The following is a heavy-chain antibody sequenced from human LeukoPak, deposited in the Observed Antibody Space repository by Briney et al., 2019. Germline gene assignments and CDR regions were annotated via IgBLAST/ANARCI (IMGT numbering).Heavy chain of an antibody. CDR3: AELGITMIGGV. J-gene: IGHJ6*04. CDR2: ISSRGSTI. D-gene: IGHD3-10*02. Sequence: PGGSLRLSCAASALSFSSYEMNSVRQAPGKGLEWVSYISSRGSTIYYADSVKGRFTIYRDNAKNSLYLQMKSLRAEDTAVYYCAELGITMIGGVGGKGTTVTISS. V-gene: IGHV3-48*03. CDR1: ALSFSSYE.